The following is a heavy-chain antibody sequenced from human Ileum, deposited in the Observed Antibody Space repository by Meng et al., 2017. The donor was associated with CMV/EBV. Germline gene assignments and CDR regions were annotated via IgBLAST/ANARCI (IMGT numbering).Heavy chain of an antibody. CDR2: TYYRSKWYS. CDR3: ARGSHGTTVSLFDS. CDR1: GDSVSSNIAA. D-gene: IGHD1/OR15-1a*01. J-gene: IGHJ4*02. V-gene: IGHV6-1*01. Sequence: QEHMQQSRPGLVNPSQTLSLACAISGDSVSSNIAAWNWIRQSPSRGLEWLGRTYYRSKWYSDSAISVRSRLSVSPDTSRNQFSLQLTSVTPEDTAVYYCARGSHGTTVSLFDSWGQGILVTVSS.